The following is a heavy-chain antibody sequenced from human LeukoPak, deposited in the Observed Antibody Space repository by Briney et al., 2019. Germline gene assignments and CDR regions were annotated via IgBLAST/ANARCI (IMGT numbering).Heavy chain of an antibody. J-gene: IGHJ4*02. V-gene: IGHV4-59*01. Sequence: PSETLSLTCTVSGGSISSYYWSWIRQPPGKGLEWMGYIYYSGSTNCNPSLKSRVTISVDTSKNQFSLKLSSVTAADTAVYYCARVDCSGGSCYSFDYLGQGTLVTVSS. CDR1: GGSISSYY. CDR3: ARVDCSGGSCYSFDY. CDR2: IYYSGST. D-gene: IGHD2-15*01.